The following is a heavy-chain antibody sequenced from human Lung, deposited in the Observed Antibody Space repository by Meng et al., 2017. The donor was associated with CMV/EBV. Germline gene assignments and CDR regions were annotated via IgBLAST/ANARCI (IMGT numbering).Heavy chain of an antibody. CDR2: IYPGDSDT. CDR1: GYSFSNYW. J-gene: IGHJ5*02. V-gene: IGHV5-51*01. D-gene: IGHD2-8*01. Sequence: GGSLRLSCEGSGYSFSNYWIDWVRQMPGKGLEWMGSIYPGDSDTRYSPSFQGQVTISADESIRTAYLQWSTLKASDTAIYHCARRCMMTTRGYWFDPWGQGTLVTVSS. CDR3: ARRCMMTTRGYWFDP.